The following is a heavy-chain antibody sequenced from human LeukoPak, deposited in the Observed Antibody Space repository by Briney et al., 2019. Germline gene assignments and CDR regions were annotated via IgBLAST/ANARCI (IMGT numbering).Heavy chain of an antibody. CDR3: ARAITMVRGVIDY. V-gene: IGHV3-30*02. CDR2: IRYDGGNK. D-gene: IGHD3-10*01. CDR1: GFTFNTYG. Sequence: GGSLRLSCAASGFTFNTYGMHWVRQAPGKGLEWMAFIRYDGGNKYYADSVKGRFTISRDNAKNSLYLQMNSLRAEDTAVYYCARAITMVRGVIDYWGQGTLVTVSS. J-gene: IGHJ4*02.